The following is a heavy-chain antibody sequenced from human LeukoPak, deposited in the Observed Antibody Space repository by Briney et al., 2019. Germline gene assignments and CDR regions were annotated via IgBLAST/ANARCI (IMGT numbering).Heavy chain of an antibody. Sequence: PGGSLRLSCAASGFTFSSYDMYWVRQSTGEGLEWVSAINIAGDTYDAASVKGRFTISRENAKNSLSLQMNSLRAGDTAVYYCARGVPFGEKGIDVWGKGTTVTVSS. CDR1: GFTFSSYD. CDR2: INIAGDT. CDR3: ARGVPFGEKGIDV. D-gene: IGHD3-10*01. V-gene: IGHV3-13*01. J-gene: IGHJ6*04.